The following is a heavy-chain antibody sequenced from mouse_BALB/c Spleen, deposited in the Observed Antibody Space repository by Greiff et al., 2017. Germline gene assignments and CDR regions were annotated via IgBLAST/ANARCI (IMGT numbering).Heavy chain of an antibody. CDR1: GYSFTGYT. D-gene: IGHD1-1*01. J-gene: IGHJ2*01. CDR3: VVPLYYGSSYDY. CDR2: INPYNGGT. V-gene: IGHV1-18*01. Sequence: EVKVVESGPELVKPGASMKISCKASGYSFTGYTMNWVKQSHGKNLEWIGLINPYNGGTSYNQKFKGKATLTVDKSSSTAYMELLSLTSEDSAVYYCVVPLYYGSSYDYWGQGTTLTVSS.